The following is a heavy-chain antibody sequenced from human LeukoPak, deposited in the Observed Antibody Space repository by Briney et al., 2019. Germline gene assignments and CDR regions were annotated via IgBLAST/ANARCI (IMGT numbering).Heavy chain of an antibody. CDR1: GFTFSSYG. D-gene: IGHD6-13*01. J-gene: IGHJ4*02. CDR3: AKDRLAFGGQQLVDY. Sequence: GGSLRLSCAASGFTFSSYGMHWVRQAPGKGLEWVAVIWYDGSSRYYADSVKGRFTISRDNSKNMFYLQMNSLRADDTAVYYCAKDRLAFGGQQLVDYWGQGTLVTVSS. CDR2: IWYDGSSR. V-gene: IGHV3-33*03.